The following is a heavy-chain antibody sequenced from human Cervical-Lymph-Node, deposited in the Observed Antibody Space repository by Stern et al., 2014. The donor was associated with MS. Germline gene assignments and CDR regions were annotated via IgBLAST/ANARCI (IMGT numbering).Heavy chain of an antibody. CDR1: GFTFSDSY. J-gene: IGHJ3*02. Sequence: QVQLVESGGGLVKPGGSLRLSCAASGFTFSDSYMTWIRQTPGKGLEWVSYISGSGDTIKYADSVKGRFTVSRDNAKNSLSLQMSSLRVEDTAVYYCVRGWEPRQDGPSGHDYDAFDIWGQGTMVTVSS. V-gene: IGHV3-11*01. CDR3: VRGWEPRQDGPSGHDYDAFDI. D-gene: IGHD5-12*01. CDR2: ISGSGDTI.